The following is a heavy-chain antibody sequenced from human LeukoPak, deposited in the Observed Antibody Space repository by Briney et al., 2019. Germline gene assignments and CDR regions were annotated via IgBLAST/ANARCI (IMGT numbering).Heavy chain of an antibody. V-gene: IGHV4-38-2*02. D-gene: IGHD5-18*01. Sequence: PSETLSLTCTVSGYSISIGYYWGWIRQPPGKGLEWIGNIYHSGTTYYNPSLKSRVTISVDTSKNQFSLKLSSVTAADTAVYYCARGRGGYSYGSRFDYWGQGTLVTVSS. J-gene: IGHJ4*02. CDR3: ARGRGGYSYGSRFDY. CDR2: IYHSGTT. CDR1: GYSISIGYY.